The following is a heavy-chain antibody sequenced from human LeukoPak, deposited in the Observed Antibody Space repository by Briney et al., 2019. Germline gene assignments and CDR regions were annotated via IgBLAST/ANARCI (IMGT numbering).Heavy chain of an antibody. CDR1: GGSISSYY. J-gene: IGHJ4*02. CDR3: ARDSASAQAVMFDY. CDR2: IYYSGST. V-gene: IGHV4-59*12. Sequence: PSETLSLTCTVSGGSISSYYWSWIRQPPGKGLEWIGYIYYSGSTNYNPSLKSRVTISVDTSKNQFSLKLSSVTAADTAVYYCARDSASAQAVMFDYWGQGTLVTVSS. D-gene: IGHD6-19*01.